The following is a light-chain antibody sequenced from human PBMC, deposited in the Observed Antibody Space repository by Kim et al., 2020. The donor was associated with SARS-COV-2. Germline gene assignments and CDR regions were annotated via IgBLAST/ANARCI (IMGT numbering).Light chain of an antibody. CDR2: DAF. Sequence: LSLSPGESATRSCRASQSIGSSLAWYQHKPGQAPRLLIYDAFNSATGIPARFSGSGSGTDFTLTISSLEPEDFAVYYCQQRSNWYTFGQGTKLEI. CDR3: QQRSNWYT. J-gene: IGKJ2*01. V-gene: IGKV3-11*01. CDR1: QSIGSS.